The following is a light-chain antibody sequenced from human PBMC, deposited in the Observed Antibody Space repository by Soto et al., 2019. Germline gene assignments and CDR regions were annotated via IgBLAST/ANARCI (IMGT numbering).Light chain of an antibody. Sequence: DIQMTQSPSTLSASVGARVAITCRASQSIRTFLNWYQQKPGKAPKLLIYAASTLQSGVPSRFSGSGSGTDFTLTISSLQPEDFATYYCQQSYSAPQTFGQGTKVDIK. CDR3: QQSYSAPQT. CDR1: QSIRTF. V-gene: IGKV1-39*01. J-gene: IGKJ1*01. CDR2: AAS.